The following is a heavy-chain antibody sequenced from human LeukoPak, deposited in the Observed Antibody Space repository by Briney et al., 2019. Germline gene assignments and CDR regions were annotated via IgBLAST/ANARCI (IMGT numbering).Heavy chain of an antibody. J-gene: IGHJ6*02. V-gene: IGHV4-59*01. CDR2: IYYSGST. CDR1: GGSISSYY. Sequence: SETLSLTCTVSGGSISSYYWSWIRQPPGKGLEWIGYIYYSGSTNYNPSLKSRVTISVDTSKDQFSLNLSSVTAADTAVYYCARDQGYGMDVWGQGTTVTVSS. CDR3: ARDQGYGMDV.